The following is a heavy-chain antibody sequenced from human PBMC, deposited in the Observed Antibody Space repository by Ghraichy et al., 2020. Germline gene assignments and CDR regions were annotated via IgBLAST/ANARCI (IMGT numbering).Heavy chain of an antibody. CDR1: GGSISSSSYY. CDR2: IHYSGST. J-gene: IGHJ5*02. Sequence: ESLNISCTVSGGSISSSSYYWGWIRQPPGKGLEWIGSIHYSGSTYYNPSLKSRVTVSVDTSKNQFSLKLSSVTAADTAVYYCATSARYSNTWYTSVWFDPWGQGTLVTVSS. V-gene: IGHV4-39*01. CDR3: ATSARYSNTWYTSVWFDP. D-gene: IGHD6-13*01.